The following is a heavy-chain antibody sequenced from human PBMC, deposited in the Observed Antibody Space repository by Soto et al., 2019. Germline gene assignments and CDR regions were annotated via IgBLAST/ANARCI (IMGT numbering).Heavy chain of an antibody. Sequence: PSETLSLTCTVSDGSISSDYWSWIRQPPGKGLEWIGYIYYSGSTNYNPSLKSRVTISVDTSKNQFSLKLSSVTAADTAVYYCARQAVAGLPGYYYGMDVWGQGTTVTVSS. J-gene: IGHJ6*02. CDR1: DGSISSDY. D-gene: IGHD6-19*01. CDR3: ARQAVAGLPGYYYGMDV. V-gene: IGHV4-59*01. CDR2: IYYSGST.